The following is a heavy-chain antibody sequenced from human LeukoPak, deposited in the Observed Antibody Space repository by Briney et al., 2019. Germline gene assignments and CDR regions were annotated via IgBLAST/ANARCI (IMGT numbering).Heavy chain of an antibody. CDR2: IRTSGDT. V-gene: IGHV4-4*07. CDR3: ARGKVVAGTPGQNSWDY. CDR1: GGSISSYY. J-gene: IGHJ4*02. Sequence: SETLSLTCTVSGGSISSYYWNWIRQPAGKGLEWIGRIRTSGDTSYNPSLKSRVTVSVDTSRNQFSLKLSAVTAADTAVYYCARGKVVAGTPGQNSWDYWGQGTLVTVSS. D-gene: IGHD6-19*01.